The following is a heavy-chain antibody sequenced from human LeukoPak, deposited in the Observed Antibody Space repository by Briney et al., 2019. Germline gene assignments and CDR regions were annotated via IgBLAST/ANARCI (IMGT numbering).Heavy chain of an antibody. CDR3: ASGSSSVGY. Sequence: GGSLRLSCAASGFTFNDYYMSWIRQAPGKGLEWLSYISSSANDKYYADSVKGRFTISRDNAKNSLYLQMNSLRVEDTAVYYCASGSSSVGYWGQGTLVTVSS. CDR2: ISSSANDK. CDR1: GFTFNDYY. D-gene: IGHD6-6*01. J-gene: IGHJ4*02. V-gene: IGHV3-11*01.